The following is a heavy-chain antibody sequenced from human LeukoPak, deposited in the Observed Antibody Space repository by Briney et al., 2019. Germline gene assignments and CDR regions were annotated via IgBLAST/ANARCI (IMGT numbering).Heavy chain of an antibody. D-gene: IGHD1-20*01. Sequence: GGSLRLSCAASGFTFSSYSMNWVRQAPGKGLEWVSSISSSSSYIYYADSVKGRFTISRDNAKNSLYLQMNSLRAEDTAVYYCAFDGGGDNWSFDYWGQGTLVTVSS. J-gene: IGHJ4*02. V-gene: IGHV3-21*01. CDR3: AFDGGGDNWSFDY. CDR2: ISSSSSYI. CDR1: GFTFSSYS.